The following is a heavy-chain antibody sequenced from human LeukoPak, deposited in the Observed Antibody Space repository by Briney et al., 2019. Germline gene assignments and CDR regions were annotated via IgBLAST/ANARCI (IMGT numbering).Heavy chain of an antibody. D-gene: IGHD4-23*01. CDR2: IKQDGSEE. CDR3: AKSPAVDAAFDI. Sequence: GGSLRLSCAASGFTFSNYWMSWVRQAPEKGLEWVASIKQDGSEENYVDSVKGRFTISRDNAKNSLCLQLNSLRAEDTAVYYCAKSPAVDAAFDIWGQGTMVTVSS. V-gene: IGHV3-7*02. J-gene: IGHJ3*02. CDR1: GFTFSNYW.